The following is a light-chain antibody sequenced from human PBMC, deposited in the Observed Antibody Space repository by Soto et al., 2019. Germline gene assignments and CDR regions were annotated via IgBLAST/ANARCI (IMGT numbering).Light chain of an antibody. CDR3: SSYTTTGTRV. J-gene: IGLJ1*01. Sequence: QSALTQPASVSGSPGQSITISCTGTSSDIGAYNYVSWYQHHPGEAPKLMIYEVTYRPSGVSDRFSGSKSANTASLTISGLQAEDEADYYCSSYTTTGTRVFGTGTKATVL. CDR1: SSDIGAYNY. V-gene: IGLV2-14*01. CDR2: EVT.